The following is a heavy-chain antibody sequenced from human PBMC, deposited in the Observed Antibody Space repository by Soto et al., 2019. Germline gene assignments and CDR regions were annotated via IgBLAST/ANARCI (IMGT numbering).Heavy chain of an antibody. CDR3: ARVRHCSGGSCYPTLTYYYYGMDV. D-gene: IGHD2-15*01. J-gene: IGHJ6*02. V-gene: IGHV4-34*01. Sequence: PSETLSLTCAVYGGSFSGYYWSWIRQPPGKGLEWIGEINHSGSTNYNPSLKSRVTISVDTSKNQFSLKLSSVTAADTAVYYCARVRHCSGGSCYPTLTYYYYGMDVWGQGTTVTVSS. CDR2: INHSGST. CDR1: GGSFSGYY.